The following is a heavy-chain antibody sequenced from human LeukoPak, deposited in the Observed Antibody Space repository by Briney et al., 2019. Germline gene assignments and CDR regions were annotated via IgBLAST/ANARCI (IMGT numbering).Heavy chain of an antibody. J-gene: IGHJ3*02. Sequence: PSETLSLTCTVSGGSVSRSSYNWDWIRQPPGKGLEWIGSIDYSGSTYYNPSLKSRVTISVDTSKNQFSLKLNSVTAADTAVYFCARGPYSYDSSGAFDIWGQGTMVTVSS. CDR3: ARGPYSYDSSGAFDI. D-gene: IGHD3-22*01. CDR1: GGSVSRSSYN. CDR2: IDYSGST. V-gene: IGHV4-39*01.